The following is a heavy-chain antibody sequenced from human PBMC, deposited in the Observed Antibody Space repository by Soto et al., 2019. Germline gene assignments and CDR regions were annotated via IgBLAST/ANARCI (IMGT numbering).Heavy chain of an antibody. CDR1: GYTFTTYA. J-gene: IGHJ4*02. CDR2: INAGNGNT. Sequence: QVQLVQSGAEGKKPGASVKVSCKASGYTFTTYAMHWVRQAPGQRLEWMGWINAGNGNTKYSQNFQGRVTITRDTAANTSYMELSSLRSDDTAVYYCTRSAVRPSGGLIGPFDCWGQGTLVTVSS. V-gene: IGHV1-3*01. CDR3: TRSAVRPSGGLIGPFDC. D-gene: IGHD3-16*02.